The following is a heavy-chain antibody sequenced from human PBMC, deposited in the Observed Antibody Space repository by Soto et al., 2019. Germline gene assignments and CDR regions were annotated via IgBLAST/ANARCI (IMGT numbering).Heavy chain of an antibody. D-gene: IGHD3-3*01. CDR2: ISYDGSNK. V-gene: IGHV3-30*03. J-gene: IGHJ6*03. CDR1: GFTFSSYG. Sequence: PGGSLRLSCAASGFTFSSYGMHWVRQAPGKGLEWVAVISYDGSNKYYADSVKGRFTISRDNSKNTLYLQMNSLRAEDTVVYYCALTIFGVVPSNYMDVWGKGTTVTVSS. CDR3: ALTIFGVVPSNYMDV.